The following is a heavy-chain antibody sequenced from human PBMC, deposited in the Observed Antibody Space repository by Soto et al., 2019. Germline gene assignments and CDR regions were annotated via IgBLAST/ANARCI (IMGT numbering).Heavy chain of an antibody. CDR1: GFTVSTNS. CDR2: ISTGGIT. J-gene: IGHJ4*02. D-gene: IGHD3-3*01. V-gene: IGHV3-66*01. Sequence: GGSLRLSCAASGFTVSTNSLNWVRQAPGRGLEWVSVISTGGITLYADSVKGRFTISKDNLKNTLYLQMNSLRAEDTAVYYCGHGRYYTTTWPDSFRFWGQGTQVTVSS. CDR3: GHGRYYTTTWPDSFRF.